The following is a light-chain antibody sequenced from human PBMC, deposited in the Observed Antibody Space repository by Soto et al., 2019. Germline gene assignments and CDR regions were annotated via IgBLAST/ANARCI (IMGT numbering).Light chain of an antibody. J-gene: IGKJ2*01. CDR2: GAS. CDR3: QQYGSSPPYT. CDR1: QSVSRSY. Sequence: EIVLTQSPATLSLSPGERATLSCRASQSVSRSYLAWYQQKPGQAPRLLIYGASGRATGIPDRFSGSGSGTDFTLTISRLEPEDFAVYYCQQYGSSPPYTFGQGTKLEIK. V-gene: IGKV3-20*01.